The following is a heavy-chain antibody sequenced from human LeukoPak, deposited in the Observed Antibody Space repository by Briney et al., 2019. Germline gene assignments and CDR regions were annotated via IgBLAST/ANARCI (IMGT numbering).Heavy chain of an antibody. Sequence: SETLSLTCAVYGGSFSGYYWSWIRQPPGKGLEWIGEINHSGSTNYNPSLKSRVTISVDTSKNQFSLKLSSVTAADTAVYYCARQRGGYYYDSSGYHRNWFDPWGQGTLVTVSS. CDR3: ARQRGGYYYDSSGYHRNWFDP. J-gene: IGHJ5*02. V-gene: IGHV4-34*01. CDR1: GGSFSGYY. CDR2: INHSGST. D-gene: IGHD3-22*01.